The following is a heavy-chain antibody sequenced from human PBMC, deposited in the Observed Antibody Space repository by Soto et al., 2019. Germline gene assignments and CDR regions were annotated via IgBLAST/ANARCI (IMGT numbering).Heavy chain of an antibody. D-gene: IGHD6-13*01. CDR3: ARRERAAGTDCWFDP. CDR1: GGSISSSSFH. V-gene: IGHV4-39*01. Sequence: SETLSLTCSVFGGSISSSSFHWGWIRQPPGKGLEWIGSIYYSGSTYYSPSLKSRVTISVDTSKNQFSLKLSSVTAADTAVYYCARRERAAGTDCWFDPWGQGTLVTVSS. CDR2: IYYSGST. J-gene: IGHJ5*02.